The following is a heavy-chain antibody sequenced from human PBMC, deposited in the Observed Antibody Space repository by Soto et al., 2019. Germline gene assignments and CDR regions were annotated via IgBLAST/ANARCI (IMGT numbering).Heavy chain of an antibody. J-gene: IGHJ4*02. CDR2: ISSSSTTI. Sequence: GGSLRLSCAASGFTFSSYGMNWVRQAPGKGLEWVSYISSSSTTIYYADSVKGRFTIFRDNSKNTLYLQMNSLRAEDTAVYYCAKARGHIVVVTADYWGQGTLVTVSS. V-gene: IGHV3-48*01. CDR3: AKARGHIVVVTADY. D-gene: IGHD2-21*02. CDR1: GFTFSSYG.